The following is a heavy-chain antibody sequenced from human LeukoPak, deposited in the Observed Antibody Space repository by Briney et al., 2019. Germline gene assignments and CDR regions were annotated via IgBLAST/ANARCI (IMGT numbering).Heavy chain of an antibody. V-gene: IGHV4-59*08. J-gene: IGHJ4*02. CDR3: ARRASRGWSYFDY. CDR2: IYYSGST. D-gene: IGHD2-15*01. Sequence: KPSETLSLTCTVSGGSISSYYWSWIRQPPGKGLEWIGYIYYSGSTNYNPSLKSRVTISVDTSKNQFSLKLSSVTAADTAVYYCARRASRGWSYFDYWGQGTLVTVSS. CDR1: GGSISSYY.